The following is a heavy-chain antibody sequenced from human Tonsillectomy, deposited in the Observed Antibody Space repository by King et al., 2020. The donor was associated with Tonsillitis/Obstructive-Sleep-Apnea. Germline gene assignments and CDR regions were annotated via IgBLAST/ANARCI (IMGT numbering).Heavy chain of an antibody. V-gene: IGHV3-20*04. CDR3: ARAENDYYDSSGFAYYFDY. J-gene: IGHJ4*02. CDR1: GFTFDDYG. CDR2: INWNGGST. Sequence: QLVESGGGVVRPGGSLRLSCAASGFTFDDYGMSWVRQAPGKGLEWVFGINWNGGSTVYADSVKGRFTISRDNAKNSLYLQMNSLRAEDTALYYCARAENDYYDSSGFAYYFDYWGQGTLVTVSS. D-gene: IGHD3-22*01.